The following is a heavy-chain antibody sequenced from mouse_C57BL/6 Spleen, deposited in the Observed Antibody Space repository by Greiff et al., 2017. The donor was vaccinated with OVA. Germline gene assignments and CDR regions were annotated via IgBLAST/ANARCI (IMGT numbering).Heavy chain of an antibody. D-gene: IGHD1-1*01. CDR1: GYAFSSSW. CDR3: SRRENYYGSSYCFDY. J-gene: IGHJ2*01. CDR2: IYPGDGDT. Sequence: QVQLQQSGPELVKPGASVKISCKASGYAFSSSWMNWVKQRPGKGLEWIGRIYPGDGDTNYNGKFKGKATLTADKSSSTAYMPLSSLTSEDSAVYFCSRRENYYGSSYCFDYWGQGTTLTVSS. V-gene: IGHV1-82*01.